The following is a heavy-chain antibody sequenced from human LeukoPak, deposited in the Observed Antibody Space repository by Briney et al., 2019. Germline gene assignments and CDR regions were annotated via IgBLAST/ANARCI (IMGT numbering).Heavy chain of an antibody. CDR1: GGSFSGYY. CDR3: ARGLSGSYYFDY. D-gene: IGHD1-26*01. CDR2: INHSGST. Sequence: PSETLSLTCAVYGGSFSGYYWSWVRQPPGKGLEWIGEINHSGSTNYNPSLKSRATISVDTSKNQFSLKLSSVTAADTAVYYCARGLSGSYYFDYWGQGTLVTVSS. J-gene: IGHJ4*02. V-gene: IGHV4-34*01.